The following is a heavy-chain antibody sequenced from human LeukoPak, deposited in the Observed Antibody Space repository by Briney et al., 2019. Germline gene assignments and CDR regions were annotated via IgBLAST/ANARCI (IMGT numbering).Heavy chain of an antibody. Sequence: GGSLRLSCAASGFTVSSNYMSWVRQAPGQGLEWVSVIYSGGSTYYADSVKGRFTISRDNSKNTLYLQMNSLRAEDTAVYYCARGTSYYYDSSGYYGAFDIWGQGTMVTVSS. D-gene: IGHD3-22*01. CDR3: ARGTSYYYDSSGYYGAFDI. V-gene: IGHV3-66*01. CDR2: IYSGGST. J-gene: IGHJ3*02. CDR1: GFTVSSNY.